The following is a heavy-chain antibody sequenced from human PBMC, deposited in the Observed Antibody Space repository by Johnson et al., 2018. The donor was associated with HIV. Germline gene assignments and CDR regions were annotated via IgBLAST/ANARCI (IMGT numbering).Heavy chain of an antibody. CDR2: TYDTGNII. V-gene: IGHV3-66*01. J-gene: IGHJ3*02. Sequence: VQLVESGGGLVQPGGSLRLSCAASGFTVSSNYMSWVRQAPGKGLEWVSGTYDTGNIINYADSVKGRFTISRDNAKNTLYLHMNSLRAEDTAVYYCAREVDGFDIWGQGTMVTVSS. CDR1: GFTVSSNY. CDR3: AREVDGFDI.